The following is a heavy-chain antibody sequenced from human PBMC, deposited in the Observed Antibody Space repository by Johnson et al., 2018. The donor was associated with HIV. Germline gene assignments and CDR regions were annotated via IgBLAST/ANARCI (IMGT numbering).Heavy chain of an antibody. D-gene: IGHD3-22*01. CDR1: GFIFSSYA. Sequence: VQLVESGGGLVQPGGSLGLSCVASGFIFSSYAMSWVRQAPGKGLEWVSSITGSGGSTYYADSVKGRCTISRDNSKNTLYLQMHSLRAEDTALYYCAREGPNYYDRSAYLETGAFDIWGKGTMVTVSS. J-gene: IGHJ3*02. CDR2: ITGSGGST. V-gene: IGHV3-23*04. CDR3: AREGPNYYDRSAYLETGAFDI.